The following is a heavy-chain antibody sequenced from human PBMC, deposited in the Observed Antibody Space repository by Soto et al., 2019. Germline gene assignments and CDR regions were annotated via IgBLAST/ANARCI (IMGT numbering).Heavy chain of an antibody. Sequence: GESLKISCKGSGYSFTSYWIGWVRQMPGKGLKWMGIIYPGDSDTRYSPSFQGQVTISADKSISTAYLQWSSLKASDTAMYYCARHTGERYCSSTSCYLVSRGMDVWGQGTTVTVSS. CDR2: IYPGDSDT. D-gene: IGHD2-2*01. CDR3: ARHTGERYCSSTSCYLVSRGMDV. CDR1: GYSFTSYW. J-gene: IGHJ6*02. V-gene: IGHV5-51*01.